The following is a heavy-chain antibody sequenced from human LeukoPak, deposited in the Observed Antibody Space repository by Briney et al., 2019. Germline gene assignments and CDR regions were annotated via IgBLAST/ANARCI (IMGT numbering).Heavy chain of an antibody. CDR2: INYIGSI. V-gene: IGHV4-34*01. CDR1: GGSFSGYY. J-gene: IGHJ5*02. CDR3: ARETYYYGSGSYSPNWFDP. Sequence: KPSETLSLTCGVHGGSFSGYYWTWLRQSPGKGLEWIGEINYIGSINYNPSLKSRVTILVDTSKSQFSLKLSSVTAADTAVYYCARETYYYGSGSYSPNWFDPWGQGTLVTVSS. D-gene: IGHD3-10*01.